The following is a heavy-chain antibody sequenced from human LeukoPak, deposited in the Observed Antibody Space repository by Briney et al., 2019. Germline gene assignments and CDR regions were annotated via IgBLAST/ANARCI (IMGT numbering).Heavy chain of an antibody. V-gene: IGHV1-2*02. Sequence: ASVKVSCKASGYTFTDDYMHWVRQAPGQGLEWMGWINPNRGGSNYAQKFQGRVTMTRDTSISTAYMELSGLRSDDTAVYYCARGDIVVVVAVTEYYFDYWGQGTLVTVSS. CDR1: GYTFTDDY. CDR3: ARGDIVVVVAVTEYYFDY. D-gene: IGHD2-15*01. CDR2: INPNRGGS. J-gene: IGHJ4*02.